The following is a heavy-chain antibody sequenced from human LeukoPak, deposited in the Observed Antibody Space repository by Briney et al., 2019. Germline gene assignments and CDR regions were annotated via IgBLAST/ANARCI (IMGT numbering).Heavy chain of an antibody. CDR1: GYTFTSYG. D-gene: IGHD2-8*02. J-gene: IGHJ4*02. CDR3: AREEPGGYVDY. Sequence: ASVKVSCKPSGYTFTSYGISWVRQAPGQGLEWMGLINPSGSNTNYAQKFRGRVTMTRDTSATTVYMELSSLRSEDTAVYYCAREEPGGYVDYGGQGTLVTVSS. V-gene: IGHV1-18*01. CDR2: INPSGSNT.